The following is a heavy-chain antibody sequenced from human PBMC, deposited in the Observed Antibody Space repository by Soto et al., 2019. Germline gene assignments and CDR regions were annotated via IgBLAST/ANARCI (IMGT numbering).Heavy chain of an antibody. V-gene: IGHV2-5*02. J-gene: IGHJ6*02. D-gene: IGHD6-13*01. Sequence: QITLKESGPTLVRPTQTLTLTCTFSGFSLITGGVGVGWIRQPPGKALEWLALIYWDDDKRYSPSLKSRLTIXKXXSKNQVVLTMTNMDPVDTATYYCAHSPPGGSSPDVWGQGTTVTVSS. CDR1: GFSLITGGVG. CDR3: AHSPPGGSSPDV. CDR2: IYWDDDK.